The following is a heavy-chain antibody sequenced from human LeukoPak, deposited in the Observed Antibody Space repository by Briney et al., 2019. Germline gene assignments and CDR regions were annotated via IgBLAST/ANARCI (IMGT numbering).Heavy chain of an antibody. CDR2: IKSKTDGETT. D-gene: IGHD3-22*01. J-gene: IGHJ3*01. Sequence: GGSLRLSCAASGFTFSNTWMSWVRQAPGKGLEWVGRIKSKTDGETTDYAAPVKGRFTISRDDSKNTLYLQMNSLKTEDTAVYYCTTDNPYHQITMIGSYRWGQGTMVTVSS. CDR3: TTDNPYHQITMIGSYR. V-gene: IGHV3-15*01. CDR1: GFTFSNTW.